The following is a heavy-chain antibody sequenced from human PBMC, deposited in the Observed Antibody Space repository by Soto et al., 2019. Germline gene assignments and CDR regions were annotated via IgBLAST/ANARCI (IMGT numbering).Heavy chain of an antibody. Sequence: GGSLRLSXAASGFTFSDYYMNWIRQAPGKGLEWISYISSGGGYTNYADSVKGRFTISRDNAKNSLYLQLNSLRAEDTAVYYCARGPRDHNYVFDYWGQGTQVTVSS. J-gene: IGHJ4*02. D-gene: IGHD3-16*01. CDR1: GFTFSDYY. CDR2: ISSGGGYT. CDR3: ARGPRDHNYVFDY. V-gene: IGHV3-11*05.